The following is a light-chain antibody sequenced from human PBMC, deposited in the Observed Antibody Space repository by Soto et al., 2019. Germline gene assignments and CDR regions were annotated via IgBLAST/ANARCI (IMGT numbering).Light chain of an antibody. V-gene: IGLV2-8*01. J-gene: IGLJ2*01. Sequence: QSALTQPPSASGSLGSSVTISCTGTSSDVGGHKYVSWYQHHPGKAPKLILFEVSQRPSGVPHRFSGSKSGNTASLTVSGLQAEDEADYYCSSYGGNTNGVIFGGGTKLTV. CDR3: SSYGGNTNGVI. CDR2: EVS. CDR1: SSDVGGHKY.